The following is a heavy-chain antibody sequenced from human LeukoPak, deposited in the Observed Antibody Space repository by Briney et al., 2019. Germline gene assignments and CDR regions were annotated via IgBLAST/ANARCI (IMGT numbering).Heavy chain of an antibody. Sequence: SETLSLTCAVYGGSFSGYYWSWVRQPPGKGLEWIGEIYHSGSTNYNPSLKSRVTISVDKSKNQFSLKLSSVTAADTAVYYCARDSSGGGIDYWGQGTLVTVSS. CDR1: GGSFSGYY. D-gene: IGHD6-19*01. V-gene: IGHV4-34*01. CDR2: IYHSGST. J-gene: IGHJ4*02. CDR3: ARDSSGGGIDY.